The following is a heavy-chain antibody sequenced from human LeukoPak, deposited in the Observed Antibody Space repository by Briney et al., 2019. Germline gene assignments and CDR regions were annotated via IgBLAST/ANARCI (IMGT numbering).Heavy chain of an antibody. CDR3: ARESLLGPRFYFNY. J-gene: IGHJ4*02. D-gene: IGHD7-27*01. CDR2: IYYTGST. CDR1: GVSIDSSSYY. V-gene: IGHV4-39*01. Sequence: SETLSLICTVSGVSIDSSSYYWGWIRQPRGKGLEWIGSIYYTGSTYYNPSLKSRVTISVDTSKNQFSLRLTSVTAADTAMYYCARESLLGPRFYFNYWGQGTLVTVSS.